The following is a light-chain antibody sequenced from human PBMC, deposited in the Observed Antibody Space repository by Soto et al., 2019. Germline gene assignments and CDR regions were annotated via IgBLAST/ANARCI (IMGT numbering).Light chain of an antibody. CDR3: QQSYSAPPS. J-gene: IGKJ4*01. Sequence: DIPMTQSPSSLSASVGDRVTITCRASQDISRYLNWYQQKPGKAPKLLIYAAASLQSGVPSRFSGSGSGTDFTLTISSLQPEDFATYFCQQSYSAPPSFGGGTKVEIK. V-gene: IGKV1-39*01. CDR1: QDISRY. CDR2: AAA.